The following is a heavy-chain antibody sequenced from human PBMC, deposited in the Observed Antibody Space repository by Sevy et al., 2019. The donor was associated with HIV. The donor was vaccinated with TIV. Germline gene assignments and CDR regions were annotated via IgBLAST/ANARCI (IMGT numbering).Heavy chain of an antibody. J-gene: IGHJ4*02. V-gene: IGHV3-30-3*01. CDR2: ISYDGSNK. CDR1: GFTFSSYA. Sequence: GGSLRLSCAASGFTFSSYAMHWVRQAPGKGLEWVAVISYDGSNKYYADSVKGRFTISRDNSKNTLYRQMNSLRAEDTAVYYCATRGGLYYGSGSTESKYFDYWGQGTLVTVSS. CDR3: ATRGGLYYGSGSTESKYFDY. D-gene: IGHD3-10*01.